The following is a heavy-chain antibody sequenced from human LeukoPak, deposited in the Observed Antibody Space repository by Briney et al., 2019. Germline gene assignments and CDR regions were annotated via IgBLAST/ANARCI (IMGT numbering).Heavy chain of an antibody. CDR2: MYYSGST. Sequence: KPSETLSLTCTVSGGSIRGYYWSWIRQPPGKGLEWIGYMYYSGSTNYNPSLKTRVTISVDTSRNQFSLKLSSVTAADTAVYYCARGPLYGSGSYYYDYWGQGTLVTVSS. CDR3: ARGPLYGSGSYYYDY. V-gene: IGHV4-59*01. J-gene: IGHJ4*02. CDR1: GGSIRGYY. D-gene: IGHD3-10*01.